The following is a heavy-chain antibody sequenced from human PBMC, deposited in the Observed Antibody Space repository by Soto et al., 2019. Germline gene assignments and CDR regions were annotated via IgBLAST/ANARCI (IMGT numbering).Heavy chain of an antibody. J-gene: IGHJ5*02. CDR3: AKDGGADGYFGNWLDP. V-gene: IGHV1-69*15. D-gene: IGHD5-12*01. CDR1: GGTFSNYA. Sequence: QVHLVQSGAEVKKPGSSVNVSCKASGGTFSNYAITWVRQAPGQGLEWVGRIIPIFGTTNVTQKFQGRVTITAHESPSXAYMELSGLRSDDTAVYYCAKDGGADGYFGNWLDPWGQGTLVTVSS. CDR2: IIPIFGTT.